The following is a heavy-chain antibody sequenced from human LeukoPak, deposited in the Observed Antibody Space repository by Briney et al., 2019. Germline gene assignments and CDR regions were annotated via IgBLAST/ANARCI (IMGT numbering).Heavy chain of an antibody. D-gene: IGHD6-19*01. Sequence: PGGSLRLSCAASGFTFSSYSMNWVSQAPGKGLEWVSSISSSSSYIYYADSVKGRFTISRDNAKNSLYLQMNSLRAEDTAVYYCARDRIAVAGTFDYWGQGTLVTVSS. CDR2: ISSSSSYI. J-gene: IGHJ4*02. CDR1: GFTFSSYS. CDR3: ARDRIAVAGTFDY. V-gene: IGHV3-21*01.